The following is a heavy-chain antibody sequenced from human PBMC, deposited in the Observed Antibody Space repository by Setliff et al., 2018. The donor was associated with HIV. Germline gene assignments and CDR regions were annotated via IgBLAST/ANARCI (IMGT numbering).Heavy chain of an antibody. Sequence: PGGSLRLSCAASGFSFSHAWMSWVRQAPGKGLEWVGFIRSKAYGGTTEYAASVKGRFTISRDDSKSIAYPQMNSLKTEDTAVYYCTRVAMPTFFQHWGQGTLVTVSS. CDR3: TRVAMPTFFQH. CDR1: GFSFSHAW. D-gene: IGHD1-26*01. V-gene: IGHV3-49*04. J-gene: IGHJ1*01. CDR2: IRSKAYGGTT.